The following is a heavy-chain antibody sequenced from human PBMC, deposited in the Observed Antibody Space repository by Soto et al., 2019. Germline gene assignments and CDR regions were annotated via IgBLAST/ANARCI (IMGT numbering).Heavy chain of an antibody. V-gene: IGHV1-18*01. CDR3: ARASRYYWNYMMY. CDR1: GYTFSNDA. J-gene: IGHJ4*02. CDR2: VSAYNGNT. Sequence: QVQLVQSGAEGKKPGASVKVSCKASGYTFSNDAITWVRQAPGQGLEWMGWVSAYNGNTNYAQKFKGRVTMTTDTSTSTAYMEIGSLRYDDTAVYFCARASRYYWNYMMYWGQGTLVTVSS. D-gene: IGHD1-7*01.